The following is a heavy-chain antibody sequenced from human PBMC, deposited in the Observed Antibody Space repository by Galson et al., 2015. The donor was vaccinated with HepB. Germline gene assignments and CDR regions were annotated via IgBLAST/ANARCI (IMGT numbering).Heavy chain of an antibody. Sequence: QSGAEVKKPGDSLKISCKTSGFDFPTHWIAWVRQRPGKGLEWMGIIFPGDSDSIYSPSFEGQVTMSVDKSISTAYLHWGSLKASDTAVYYCARPRPTVVSPADTLGVWGQGTMVIVSS. D-gene: IGHD3-22*01. CDR1: GFDFPTHW. J-gene: IGHJ3*01. V-gene: IGHV5-51*03. CDR3: ARPRPTVVSPADTLGV. CDR2: IFPGDSDS.